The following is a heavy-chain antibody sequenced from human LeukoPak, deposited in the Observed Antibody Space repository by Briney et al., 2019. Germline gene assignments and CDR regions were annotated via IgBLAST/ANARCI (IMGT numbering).Heavy chain of an antibody. CDR2: IYSGGST. V-gene: IGHV3-66*01. Sequence: GGSLRLSCTVSGFIVSSKYMSWVRQAPGKGLEWVSVIYSGGSTYYADSVKGRFTISRDNSKNTLYLQMNSLRAEDTAVYYCATTVTTGNFDYWGQGTLVTVSS. D-gene: IGHD4-17*01. CDR1: GFIVSSKY. J-gene: IGHJ4*02. CDR3: ATTVTTGNFDY.